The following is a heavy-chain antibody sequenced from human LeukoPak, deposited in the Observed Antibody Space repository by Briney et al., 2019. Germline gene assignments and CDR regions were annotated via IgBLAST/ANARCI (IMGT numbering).Heavy chain of an antibody. CDR1: GFTFSTYA. Sequence: PGGSLRLSCAASGFTFSTYAMSWVRQAPGKGLEWVSAISGSGGSTYYADSVKGRFTISRDNSKNTLYLQMNSLRAEDTAVYYCAKVSGYYYDSSGYYHDYWGQGTLVTVSS. CDR2: ISGSGGST. J-gene: IGHJ4*02. CDR3: AKVSGYYYDSSGYYHDY. D-gene: IGHD3-22*01. V-gene: IGHV3-23*01.